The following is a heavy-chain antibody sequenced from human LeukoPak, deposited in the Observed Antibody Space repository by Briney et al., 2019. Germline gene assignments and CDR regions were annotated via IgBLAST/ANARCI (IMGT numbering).Heavy chain of an antibody. CDR1: GYRFISYW. CDR2: IYPGDSDT. D-gene: IGHD6-19*01. V-gene: IGHV5-51*01. CDR3: ARHIGYSSGWYSLGLVY. Sequence: GESLKISCKGSGYRFISYWIGWVRQMPGKGLEWMGIIYPGDSDTRYSPSFQGQVTISADKSISTAYLQWSSLKASDTAMYYCARHIGYSSGWYSLGLVYWGQGTLVTVSS. J-gene: IGHJ4*02.